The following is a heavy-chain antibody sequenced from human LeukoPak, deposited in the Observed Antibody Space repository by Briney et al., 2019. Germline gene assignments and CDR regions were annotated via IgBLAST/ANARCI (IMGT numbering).Heavy chain of an antibody. CDR2: VKSNRNGGTT. Sequence: GGTLRLSCAVSGVTFSNAWMSWVRQAPGQGLEWVGRVKSNRNGGTTDYAAPVKGRFSVSRDDSENTVYLRMDILRTQDSATYYYTTNFDYVTGEYWIGATDYWGRGTLVTVSS. J-gene: IGHJ4*02. CDR3: TTNFDYVTGEYWIGATDY. CDR1: GVTFSNAW. V-gene: IGHV3-15*01. D-gene: IGHD2/OR15-2a*01.